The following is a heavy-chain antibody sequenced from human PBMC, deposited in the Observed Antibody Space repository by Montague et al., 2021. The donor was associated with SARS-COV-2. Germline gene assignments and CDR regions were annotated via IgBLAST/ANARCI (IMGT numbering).Heavy chain of an antibody. V-gene: IGHV3-30*04. Sequence: SLRLSCAASGFTFSSYAMHWVRQAPGKGLEWVAVISYDGTNKYYADSVEGRFTISRDNSKNTLYLQMNSLRAEDTAVYYCARDEDQVDSNYYFDYWGQGTLVTVSS. D-gene: IGHD2-2*01. CDR2: ISYDGTNK. CDR1: GFTFSSYA. CDR3: ARDEDQVDSNYYFDY. J-gene: IGHJ4*02.